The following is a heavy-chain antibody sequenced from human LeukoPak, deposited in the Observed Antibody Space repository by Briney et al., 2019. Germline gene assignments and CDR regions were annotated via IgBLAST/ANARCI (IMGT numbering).Heavy chain of an antibody. D-gene: IGHD1-26*01. V-gene: IGHV3-30*04. CDR3: ARAKGLAGSYLDNWFDP. CDR2: TSYDGTSE. J-gene: IGHJ5*02. CDR1: GFSFRRYD. Sequence: AGGSLRLSCAASGFSFRRYDMHWVRQVPGKGLEWVAATSYDGTSELYADFVKGRFSISRDNSRNTLSLQMDTLRPKDTAIYYCARAKGLAGSYLDNWFDPWGQGTRVIISS.